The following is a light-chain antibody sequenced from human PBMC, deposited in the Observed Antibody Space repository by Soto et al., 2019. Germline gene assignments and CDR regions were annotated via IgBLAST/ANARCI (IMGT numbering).Light chain of an antibody. CDR1: SSDVGAYDY. Sequence: QSVLTQPASVSGSPGQSITISCTGTSSDVGAYDYVSWYQQHPDKAPKLMIYEVSNRPSGVSNRFSGSKSVNTATLTISGLQAEDEADYYCSSYTSSSTRFFGTGTKVTV. CDR3: SSYTSSSTRF. V-gene: IGLV2-14*03. J-gene: IGLJ1*01. CDR2: EVS.